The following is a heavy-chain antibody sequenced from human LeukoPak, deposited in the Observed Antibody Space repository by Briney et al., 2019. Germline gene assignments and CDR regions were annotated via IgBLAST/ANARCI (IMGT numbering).Heavy chain of an antibody. CDR2: IYDSGST. J-gene: IGHJ4*02. Sequence: SETLSLTCTVSGGSISSYHWSWIRQPPGKGLEGVGYIYDSGSTSYNPSLKSRVTISLDTSKSHFSLRLSSVIAADTAVYFCARVSRYSYGSYYFDYWGQGILVTVSS. V-gene: IGHV4-4*09. CDR1: GGSISSYH. CDR3: ARVSRYSYGSYYFDY. D-gene: IGHD5-18*01.